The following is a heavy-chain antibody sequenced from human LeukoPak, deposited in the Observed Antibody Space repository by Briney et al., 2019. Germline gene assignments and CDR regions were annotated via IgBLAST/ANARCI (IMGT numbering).Heavy chain of an antibody. CDR2: IKKDGSEK. J-gene: IGHJ4*02. CDR1: GFTFSNSW. V-gene: IGHV3-7*01. D-gene: IGHD6-19*01. CDR3: EGSAGY. Sequence: GGSLRLSCAASGFTFSNSWMSWVRQAPGKGLECVANIKKDGSEKYYVDSVKGRFTISRDNAKNSLYLQMNSLRVEDTAVYYCEGSAGYWGQGTLVTVSS.